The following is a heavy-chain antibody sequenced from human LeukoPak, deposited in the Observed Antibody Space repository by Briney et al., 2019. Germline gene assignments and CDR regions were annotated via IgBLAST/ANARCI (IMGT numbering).Heavy chain of an antibody. Sequence: PGGSLRLSCAVSGFTVSSSYMSWVRQAPGKGLEWVSVIFSGGRTYYTDSVKGRFTISRDNAKNTLYLQMNSLRAEDTAVYYCARDKVSTKGYSSGWSFDYWGQGTLVTVSS. CDR1: GFTVSSSY. J-gene: IGHJ4*02. CDR3: ARDKVSTKGYSSGWSFDY. V-gene: IGHV3-53*01. D-gene: IGHD6-19*01. CDR2: IFSGGRT.